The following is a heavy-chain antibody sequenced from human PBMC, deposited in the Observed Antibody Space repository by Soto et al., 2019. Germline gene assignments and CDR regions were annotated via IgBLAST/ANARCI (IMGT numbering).Heavy chain of an antibody. D-gene: IGHD6-6*01. CDR3: ARAEYLLLNALDV. Sequence: EVQLVESGGGRVQPGGSLRLSCAASGFTFDRYWMHWVRQAPGNGLVWVSRIKNDGSGATYADAVKGRFTISIDNAKNTLSLQMRSLRVEDTAVHYCARAEYLLLNALDVWGQGTSVTVSS. V-gene: IGHV3-74*01. J-gene: IGHJ6*02. CDR1: GFTFDRYW. CDR2: IKNDGSGA.